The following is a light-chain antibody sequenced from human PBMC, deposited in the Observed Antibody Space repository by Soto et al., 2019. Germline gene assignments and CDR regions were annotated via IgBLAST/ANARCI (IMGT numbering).Light chain of an antibody. CDR2: EVS. Sequence: QSVLTQPASVSGSPGQSITISCTGTSSDVGTYNLVSWYQQHPGKAPKLMIYEVSKRPSGVSNRFSGSKSGSTASLTISGLQAEDEADYYCCSYAGSYTDVFGTGTQLTVL. J-gene: IGLJ1*01. CDR1: SSDVGTYNL. V-gene: IGLV2-23*02. CDR3: CSYAGSYTDV.